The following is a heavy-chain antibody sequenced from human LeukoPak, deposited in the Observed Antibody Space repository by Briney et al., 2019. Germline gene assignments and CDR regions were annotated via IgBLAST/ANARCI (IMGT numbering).Heavy chain of an antibody. D-gene: IGHD1-26*01. J-gene: IGHJ4*02. Sequence: GGSLRLSCVASGFTFSSYSMNWVRQAPGKGLEWVSSISSSSSYIDYADSVKGRFTISRDNAKNSLHLQMNSLRAEDTAVYYCARRGSFPDYWGQGTLVTVSS. V-gene: IGHV3-21*01. CDR3: ARRGSFPDY. CDR2: ISSSSSYI. CDR1: GFTFSSYS.